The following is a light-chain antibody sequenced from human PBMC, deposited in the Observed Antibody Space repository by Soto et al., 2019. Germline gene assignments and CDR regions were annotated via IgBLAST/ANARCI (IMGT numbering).Light chain of an antibody. CDR2: KAS. CDR3: QQYNRSPFT. J-gene: IGKJ3*01. CDR1: QSISSW. Sequence: DIQMTQSPSTLSASVGDRVTITCRASQSISSWLAWYQQKPGKAPKLLLYKASSLESGVPSRFSGSGSGTEFTLTISSLQPDDFAPDYCQQYNRSPFTFGPGTKVDI. V-gene: IGKV1-5*03.